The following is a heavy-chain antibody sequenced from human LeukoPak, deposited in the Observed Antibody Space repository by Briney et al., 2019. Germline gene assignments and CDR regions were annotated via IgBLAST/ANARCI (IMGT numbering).Heavy chain of an antibody. CDR3: VKDLGRYRNNCFDY. CDR2: ISGSGGGT. J-gene: IGHJ4*02. V-gene: IGHV3-23*01. CDR1: GFTFSSYA. D-gene: IGHD1-26*01. Sequence: GGSLRLSCAASGFTFSSYAMSWVRQAPEKGLEWVSTISGSGGGTYYADSVEGLFTISRDDSKNTLYLQMNSLRAEDTAVYYCVKDLGRYRNNCFDYWGQGTLVTVSS.